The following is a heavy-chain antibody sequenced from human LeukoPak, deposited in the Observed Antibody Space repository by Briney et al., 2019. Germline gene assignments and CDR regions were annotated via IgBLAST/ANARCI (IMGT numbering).Heavy chain of an antibody. V-gene: IGHV3-21*01. D-gene: IGHD3-3*01. CDR2: ISSSSSYI. Sequence: GGSLRLSCAASGFTFSSYSMNWVRQAPGKGLEWVSSISSSSSYIYYADSVKGRFTISRDNAKNSLYLQMNSLRAEDTAVYYCARPGVYYDFWSGPNMDVWGKGTTVTVSS. CDR1: GFTFSSYS. CDR3: ARPGVYYDFWSGPNMDV. J-gene: IGHJ6*04.